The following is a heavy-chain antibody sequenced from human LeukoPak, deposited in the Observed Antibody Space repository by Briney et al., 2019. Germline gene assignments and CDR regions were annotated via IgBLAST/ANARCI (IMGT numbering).Heavy chain of an antibody. CDR3: ARDRVGSTQFDY. Sequence: GGSLRLSCAASGFHFSSYVMHWVRQAAGKGLEWVAVISHDGSNTYYADSVKGRFTISRDNPKNTLSLQMNSLRPEDTAVYYCARDRVGSTQFDYWGQGTLVTVSS. CDR2: ISHDGSNT. V-gene: IGHV3-30*01. CDR1: GFHFSSYV. J-gene: IGHJ4*02. D-gene: IGHD1-26*01.